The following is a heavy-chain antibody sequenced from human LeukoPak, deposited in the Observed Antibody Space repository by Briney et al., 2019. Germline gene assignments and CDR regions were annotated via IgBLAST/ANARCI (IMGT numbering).Heavy chain of an antibody. CDR1: GFTLSTYA. CDR2: TSSSDAGT. Sequence: GGSLRLSCAASGFTLSTYAMSWVRQTPGKGLEWVAATSSSDAGTYHADSVRGRFTISRDTSKNTLYLQMNSLRAEDAAVYFCAKAPVTSCRGAYCYPFDSWGQGTLVTVSS. CDR3: AKAPVTSCRGAYCYPFDS. V-gene: IGHV3-23*01. D-gene: IGHD2-21*01. J-gene: IGHJ4*02.